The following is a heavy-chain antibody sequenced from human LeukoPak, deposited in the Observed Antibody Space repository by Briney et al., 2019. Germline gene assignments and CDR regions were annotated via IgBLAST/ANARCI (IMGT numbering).Heavy chain of an antibody. D-gene: IGHD6-19*01. J-gene: IGHJ3*02. CDR2: VWYDGSNK. CDR1: RFTLSSYG. CDR3: ARDGPSAVTDAFDI. Sequence: PGGSLTLSCAASRFTLSSYGMHWVRQAPDRGREWVAVVWYDGSNKYQALSGEGRFTTARDNTNNSLYLQMNSVRAEETAVYYCARDGPSAVTDAFDIWGQGTMVTVSS. V-gene: IGHV3-33*01.